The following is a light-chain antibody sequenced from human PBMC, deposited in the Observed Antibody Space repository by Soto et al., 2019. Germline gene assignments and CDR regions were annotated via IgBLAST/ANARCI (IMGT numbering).Light chain of an antibody. CDR3: QQYNDWWT. CDR1: QSVSNN. CDR2: GAS. J-gene: IGKJ1*01. V-gene: IGKV3-15*01. Sequence: EIVMTQSPDTLSVSPGERATLSCRASQSVSNNLAWYHQKPGQAPRLLIFGASTRSTGIPARFSGSGSGTEFTLPISSLQSEDFAGYYCQQYNDWWTFGQGTKVEIK.